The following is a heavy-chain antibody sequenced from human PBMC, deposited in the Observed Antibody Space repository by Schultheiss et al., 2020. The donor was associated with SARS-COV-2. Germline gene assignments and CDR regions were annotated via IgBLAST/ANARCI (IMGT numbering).Heavy chain of an antibody. CDR3: TTDLVGAFEDV. D-gene: IGHD3-3*02. CDR1: GFTFDDYA. J-gene: IGHJ6*02. CDR2: ISWNSGSI. V-gene: IGHV3-9*01. Sequence: GGSLRLSCAASGFTFDDYAMHWVRQAPGKGLEWVSGISWNSGSIGYADSVKGRFTISRDNAKNSLYLQMNSLKTEDTAVYYCTTDLVGAFEDVWGQGTTVTVSS.